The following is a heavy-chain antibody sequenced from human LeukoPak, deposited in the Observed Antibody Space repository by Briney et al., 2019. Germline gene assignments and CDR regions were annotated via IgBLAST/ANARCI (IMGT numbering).Heavy chain of an antibody. D-gene: IGHD4-23*01. CDR1: GGSIMGAAYS. V-gene: IGHV4-30-2*01. CDR3: ARGYGDNSGAFDI. J-gene: IGHJ3*02. CDR2: IYYSGRT. Sequence: KTSETLSLTCTVSGGSIMGAAYSWSWIRQPPGKGLEWIGYIYYSGRTYYNPSLKSRVTISLDRSKNQFSLKVSSVTAADTAVYFCARGYGDNSGAFDIWGQGTLVTVSS.